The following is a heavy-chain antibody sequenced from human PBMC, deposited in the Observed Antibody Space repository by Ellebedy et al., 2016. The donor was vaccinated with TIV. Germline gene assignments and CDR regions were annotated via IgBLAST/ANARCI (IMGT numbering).Heavy chain of an antibody. D-gene: IGHD2-15*01. J-gene: IGHJ5*02. Sequence: GGSLRLSCAASGFTFDDFAMHWVRQAPGKGLEWVSVIYGGGDTTYYSDSVRGRFTISRDNSKNTVYLQMNSLRVEDTAVYYCATRFGSGWYEAWGQGTLVAVSS. CDR1: GFTFDDFA. V-gene: IGHV3-NL1*01. CDR2: IYGGGDTT. CDR3: ATRFGSGWYEA.